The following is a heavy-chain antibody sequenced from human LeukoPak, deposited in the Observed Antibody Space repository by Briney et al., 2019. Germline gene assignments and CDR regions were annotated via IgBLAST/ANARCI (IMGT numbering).Heavy chain of an antibody. CDR1: GYSISSGYY. Sequence: PSETLSLTCAVSGYSISSGYYWGWIRQTPGKGLEWIGSIHHSGFTNYNPSLKSRVTISIDTSKNQFSLKLSSVTAADTAVYYCAWKYYFDSSGYFYVGSWGQGTLVTVSS. J-gene: IGHJ5*02. CDR3: AWKYYFDSSGYFYVGS. CDR2: IHHSGFT. D-gene: IGHD3-22*01. V-gene: IGHV4-38-2*01.